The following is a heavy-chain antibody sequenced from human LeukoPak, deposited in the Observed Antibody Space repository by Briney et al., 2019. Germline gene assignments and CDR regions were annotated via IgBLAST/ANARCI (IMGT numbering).Heavy chain of an antibody. CDR1: GGSFSNYY. Sequence: SETLSLTCAVYGGSFSNYYWSWIRQPPGKGLEWIGEINHSGSTNYNPSLKSRLTISVDTSQKQFSLKLSSVAAADTAVYYCARAPVRVAAVGKYFDFWGQGTLVIVSS. D-gene: IGHD6-13*01. V-gene: IGHV4-34*01. CDR3: ARAPVRVAAVGKYFDF. CDR2: INHSGST. J-gene: IGHJ4*02.